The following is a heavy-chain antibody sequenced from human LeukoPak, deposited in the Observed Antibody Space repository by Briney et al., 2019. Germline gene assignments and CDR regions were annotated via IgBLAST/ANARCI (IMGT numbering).Heavy chain of an antibody. CDR1: GYSFTSYW. CDR3: ARHEGSGWRYDAFDI. D-gene: IGHD6-19*01. CDR2: IYPGDSDT. J-gene: IGHJ3*02. V-gene: IGHV5-51*01. Sequence: GESLKISCKGSGYSFTSYWIGWVRQMPGKGLEWMGIIYPGDSDTRYSPSFQGQVTISADKSISTAYLQWSSLKASDTAMYYCARHEGSGWRYDAFDIWGQGTMVTVSS.